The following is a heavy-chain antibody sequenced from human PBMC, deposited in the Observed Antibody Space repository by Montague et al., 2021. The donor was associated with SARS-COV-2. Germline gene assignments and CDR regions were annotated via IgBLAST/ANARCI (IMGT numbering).Heavy chain of an antibody. J-gene: IGHJ6*02. CDR2: INYSRST. D-gene: IGHD1-26*01. CDR3: ARNLVGHYWYDIDV. Sequence: SETLSLTCTVAGGSISSYYWSWIRRPPGKGLEWIGYINYSRSTNYNPSLKSRVTISVDTSKNQFSLNLSSVTAADAAVYYCARNLVGHYWYDIDVWGHGTTVTVSS. V-gene: IGHV4-59*01. CDR1: GGSISSYY.